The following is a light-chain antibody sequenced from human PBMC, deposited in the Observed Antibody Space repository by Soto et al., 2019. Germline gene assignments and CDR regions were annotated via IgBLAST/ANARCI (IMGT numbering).Light chain of an antibody. J-gene: IGKJ1*01. CDR1: QDISTR. CDR2: AAS. V-gene: IGKV1-12*01. CDR3: QQAHTFPWT. Sequence: DIQLTQSPSSVSASVGDRVTITCRASQDISTRLAWYQQKPGTAPKLLIYAASTSGSGVPSRFSGSGSGTDFSLTVSSLQSEEFATYFCQQAHTFPWTFGQGTKVDIK.